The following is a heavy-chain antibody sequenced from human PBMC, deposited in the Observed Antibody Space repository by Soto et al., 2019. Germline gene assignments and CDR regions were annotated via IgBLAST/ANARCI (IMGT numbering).Heavy chain of an antibody. D-gene: IGHD3-9*01. CDR3: ARALSYHDVLTGRGWVFYFDY. J-gene: IGHJ4*02. CDR1: GGSISSYY. CDR2: IYYSGNT. V-gene: IGHV4-59*01. Sequence: QVRLQESGPGLVKPSETLSLTCTVSGGSISSYYWSWIRQPPGRGLEWIGDIYYSGNTNYNPSRKGPGTISVDTSGSQFSLELKCVTAADTAVYYCARALSYHDVLTGRGWVFYFDYWGQGALVIVSS.